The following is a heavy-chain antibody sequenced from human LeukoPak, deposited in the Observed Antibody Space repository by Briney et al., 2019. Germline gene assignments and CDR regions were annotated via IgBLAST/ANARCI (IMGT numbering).Heavy chain of an antibody. Sequence: SETLSLTCTVSGGSISSYYWNWIRQPPGKGLEWIGYIYYSGSTNYNPSLKSRVTISVDTSKNQFSPKLSSVTAADTAVYYCARHNSGYYFLAFDIRGQGTMVTVSS. CDR2: IYYSGST. CDR1: GGSISSYY. D-gene: IGHD3-22*01. V-gene: IGHV4-59*08. J-gene: IGHJ3*02. CDR3: ARHNSGYYFLAFDI.